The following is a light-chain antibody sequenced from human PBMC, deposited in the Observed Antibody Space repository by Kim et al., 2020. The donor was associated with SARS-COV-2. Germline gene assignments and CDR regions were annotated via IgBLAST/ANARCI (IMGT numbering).Light chain of an antibody. V-gene: IGKV3-15*01. Sequence: EIVMKQSPDTLSVSLGETVTLSCRASQSITNSLAWYQQKPGQAPRLLIYGAFTRATGVPARFSGAWPGTDFTLTIDCLQSEDFGVYYCQQYNDWPITFGQGTRLEIK. CDR3: QQYNDWPIT. CDR1: QSITNS. CDR2: GAF. J-gene: IGKJ5*01.